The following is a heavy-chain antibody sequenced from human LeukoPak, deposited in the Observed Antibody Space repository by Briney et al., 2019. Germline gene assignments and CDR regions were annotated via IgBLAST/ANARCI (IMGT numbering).Heavy chain of an antibody. Sequence: GRSLRLSCAASGFTFSSYAMYWVRQAPGKGLEWMAIISYDGRKDYYADSVKGRFTISRDNSKNTLSLQMSSLRAEDTAVYYCAKSATVGIKAPFDCWGQGALVTVSS. CDR3: AKSATVGIKAPFDC. J-gene: IGHJ4*02. D-gene: IGHD1-26*01. CDR2: ISYDGRKD. CDR1: GFTFSSYA. V-gene: IGHV3-30-3*02.